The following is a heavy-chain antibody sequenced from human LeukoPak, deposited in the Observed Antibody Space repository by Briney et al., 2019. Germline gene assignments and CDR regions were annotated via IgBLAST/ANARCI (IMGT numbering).Heavy chain of an antibody. CDR3: ARAPAFYSSGWDFDY. D-gene: IGHD6-19*01. CDR1: GYSFTSYW. CDR2: IYPGDSDT. Sequence: GESLKISCKGSGYSFTSYWIGWVRQMPGKGLEWMGIIYPGDSDTRYSPSFQGQVTISADKSISTAYLQWSSLKASDTAMYYCARAPAFYSSGWDFDYWGQGTLVTVSS. J-gene: IGHJ4*02. V-gene: IGHV5-51*01.